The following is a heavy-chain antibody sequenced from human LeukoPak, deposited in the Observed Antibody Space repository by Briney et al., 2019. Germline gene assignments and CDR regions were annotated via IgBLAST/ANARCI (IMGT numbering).Heavy chain of an antibody. V-gene: IGHV3-74*01. Sequence: GGSLRLSCAASGFTFSSYWMHWVRQAPGKGLVWVSRINSDGSSTSYADSVKGRFTISRDNAKNTLYLQINRLSVDDTAEYYCARGNYYGMDVWGQGTTVTVSS. CDR1: GFTFSSYW. J-gene: IGHJ6*02. CDR2: INSDGSST. CDR3: ARGNYYGMDV.